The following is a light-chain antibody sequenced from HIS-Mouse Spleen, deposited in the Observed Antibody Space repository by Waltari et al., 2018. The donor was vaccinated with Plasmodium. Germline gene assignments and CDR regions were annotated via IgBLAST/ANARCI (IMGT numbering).Light chain of an antibody. CDR2: GAS. Sequence: EIVLTQSPRTLSLSPGERATLSCRASQSVSSSYLACYQQNPGQAPRLLIYGASSRATGSPDRFSGSGSGTDFTLTISRLEPEDFAVYYCQQYGSSPPYTFGQGTKLEIK. V-gene: IGKV3-20*01. J-gene: IGKJ2*01. CDR1: QSVSSSY. CDR3: QQYGSSPPYT.